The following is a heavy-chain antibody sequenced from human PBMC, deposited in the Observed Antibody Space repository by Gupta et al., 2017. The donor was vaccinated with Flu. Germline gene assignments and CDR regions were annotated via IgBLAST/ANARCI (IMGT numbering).Heavy chain of an antibody. Sequence: EVQLVESGGCLVQPGGSLRLSCAASGFIVSSNYMSWVRQTPGKGLEWVSTFYSGGSTYYADSVKGRFTIPRDNSRNTVYLKMNSLRVEDTAVYYCARGSSGNYDYWGQGTLVTVSS. D-gene: IGHD1-26*01. J-gene: IGHJ4*02. CDR3: ARGSSGNYDY. V-gene: IGHV3-66*02. CDR2: FYSGGST. CDR1: GFIVSSNY.